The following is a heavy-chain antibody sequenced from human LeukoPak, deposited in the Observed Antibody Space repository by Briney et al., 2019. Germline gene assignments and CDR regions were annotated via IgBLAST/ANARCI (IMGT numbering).Heavy chain of an antibody. V-gene: IGHV4-39*01. J-gene: IGHJ1*01. CDR1: GGSISSSSYY. CDR3: ASYCSSTSCYRGLEYFQH. D-gene: IGHD2-2*02. Sequence: SETLSLTCTVSGGSISSSSYYWGWIRQPPGKGLEWIGSIYYSGSTYYNPSLKSRVTISVDTSKNQFSLKLSSVTAADTAVYYCASYCSSTSCYRGLEYFQHWGQGTLVTVSS. CDR2: IYYSGST.